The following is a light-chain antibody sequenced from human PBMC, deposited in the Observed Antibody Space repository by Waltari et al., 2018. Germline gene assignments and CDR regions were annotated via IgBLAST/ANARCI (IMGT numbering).Light chain of an antibody. Sequence: IQMTQSPSSLSASIGDTVTITCRASRDIANNLNWYQQQSGKAPKLLIFRASSLQSGVPSRFSGSGSGTDFSLTISSLQPEDFATYYCQQGYDFPCTFGRGTKVEIK. CDR3: QQGYDFPCT. V-gene: IGKV1-6*02. CDR1: RDIANN. J-gene: IGKJ4*01. CDR2: RAS.